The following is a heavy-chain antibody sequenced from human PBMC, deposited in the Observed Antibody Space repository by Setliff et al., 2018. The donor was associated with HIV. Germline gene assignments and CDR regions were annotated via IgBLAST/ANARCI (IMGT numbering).Heavy chain of an antibody. V-gene: IGHV1-2*02. Sequence: ASVKVSCKASGYTFSDYYMHWVRQAPGQGLEWMGWINPNSGGTNYAQKFQGRVNMTRDTSTSTTYMELSRLRSDDTAVYYCARDPGYKSTWYGVFDIWGQGTMVTVSS. J-gene: IGHJ3*02. D-gene: IGHD6-13*01. CDR2: INPNSGGT. CDR3: ARDPGYKSTWYGVFDI. CDR1: GYTFSDYY.